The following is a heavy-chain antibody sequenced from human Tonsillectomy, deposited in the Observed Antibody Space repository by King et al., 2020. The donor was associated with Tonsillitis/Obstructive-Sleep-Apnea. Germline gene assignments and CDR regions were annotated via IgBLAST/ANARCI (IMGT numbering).Heavy chain of an antibody. V-gene: IGHV3-48*03. D-gene: IGHD2-2*01. Sequence: VQLVESGGGLVQPGGSLRLSCAASGFTFSSYELTWVRQAPGKGLEWISFISTSGSIKDYADSVKGRFTISRDNAKNSLYLQMNSLRADDTAVYYCARDRYIVVIPAAVDAFDVWGQGTLVTVSS. CDR1: GFTFSSYE. J-gene: IGHJ3*01. CDR3: ARDRYIVVIPAAVDAFDV. CDR2: ISTSGSIK.